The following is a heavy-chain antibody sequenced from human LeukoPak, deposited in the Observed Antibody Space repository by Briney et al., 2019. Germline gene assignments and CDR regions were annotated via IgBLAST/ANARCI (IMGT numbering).Heavy chain of an antibody. Sequence: GGSLRLSCAASGFTFSNYWMHWVRQAPGKGLVWVSRLSSDGSSTNYADSVKGRFTISRDNAKNTLHLQMNSLRDEDTAVYYCARDFFAFGGVIALLDYWGQGTLVTVSS. CDR3: ARDFFAFGGVIALLDY. CDR1: GFTFSNYW. CDR2: LSSDGSST. D-gene: IGHD3-16*02. J-gene: IGHJ4*02. V-gene: IGHV3-74*01.